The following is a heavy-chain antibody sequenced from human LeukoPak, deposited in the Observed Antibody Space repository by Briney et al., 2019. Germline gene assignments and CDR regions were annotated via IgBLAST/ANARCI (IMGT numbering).Heavy chain of an antibody. CDR1: GYTFTSYD. J-gene: IGHJ5*02. CDR2: MNPNSGNT. CDR3: ARGNIEDYYGSGSQNWFDP. D-gene: IGHD3-10*01. V-gene: IGHV1-8*01. Sequence: GASVKVSCKASGYTFTSYDINWVRQATGQGLEWMGWMNPNSGNTGYAQKFQGRVTMTRNTSVSTAYMELSSLRSEDTAVHYCARGNIEDYYGSGSQNWFDPWGQGTLVTVSS.